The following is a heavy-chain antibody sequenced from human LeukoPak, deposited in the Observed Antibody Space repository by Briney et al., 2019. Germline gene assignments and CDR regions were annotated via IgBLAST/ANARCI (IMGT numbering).Heavy chain of an antibody. J-gene: IGHJ5*02. CDR2: IYSGGST. CDR1: GFTVSSNY. Sequence: GGSLRLSCAASGFTVSSNYMSWVRQAPGKGLEWVSVIYSGGSTYYADSVKGRFTISRDNSKNTLYLQMNSLRAADTAVYYCARRRVTMIVVGRNWFDPWGQGTLVTVSS. D-gene: IGHD3-22*01. CDR3: ARRRVTMIVVGRNWFDP. V-gene: IGHV3-53*01.